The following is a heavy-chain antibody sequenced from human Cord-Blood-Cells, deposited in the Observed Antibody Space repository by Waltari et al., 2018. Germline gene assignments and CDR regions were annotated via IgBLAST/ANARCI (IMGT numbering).Heavy chain of an antibody. CDR1: GGSFSGYY. CDR3: ARFSGVTIFGVVIMSDAFDI. J-gene: IGHJ3*02. D-gene: IGHD3-3*01. CDR2: INHRGST. V-gene: IGHV4-34*01. Sequence: VQLQQWGAGLLKPSETLSLTCAVYGGSFSGYYWTWSRQPLGKGLEWIGEINHRGSTNYNPSLKSRVTISVDTSKNQFSLKLSSVTAADTAVYYCARFSGVTIFGVVIMSDAFDIWGQGTMVTVSS.